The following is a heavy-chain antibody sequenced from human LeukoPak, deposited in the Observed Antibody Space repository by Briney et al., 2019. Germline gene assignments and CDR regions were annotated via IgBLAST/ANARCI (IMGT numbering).Heavy chain of an antibody. V-gene: IGHV4-59*01. CDR2: IYYSGST. Sequence: SETLSLTRTVSGGSISSYYWSWIRQPPGKGLEWIGYIYYSGSTNYNPSLKSRVTISVDTSKNRFSLKLSSVTAADTAVYYCARLPAGDYWGQGTLVTVSS. D-gene: IGHD2-2*01. CDR1: GGSISSYY. CDR3: ARLPAGDY. J-gene: IGHJ4*02.